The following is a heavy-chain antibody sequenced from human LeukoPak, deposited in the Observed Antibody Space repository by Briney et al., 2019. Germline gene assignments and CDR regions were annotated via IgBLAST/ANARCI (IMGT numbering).Heavy chain of an antibody. CDR1: GGSISSGSYY. V-gene: IGHV4-61*02. J-gene: IGHJ6*03. CDR3: ARVYRYYYMDV. D-gene: IGHD2-2*02. CDR2: IYTSGKT. Sequence: PSGTLSLTCTVSGGSISSGSYYWTWIRQPAGKGLELIGRIYTSGKTNYNPSLKSRVTISVDTSKNQFSLKLSSVTAADTAVYYCARVYRYYYMDVWGKGTTVTISS.